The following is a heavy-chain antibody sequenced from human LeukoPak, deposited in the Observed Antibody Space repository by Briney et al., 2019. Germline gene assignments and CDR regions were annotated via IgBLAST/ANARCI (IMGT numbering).Heavy chain of an antibody. CDR2: ISATGNNK. V-gene: IGHV3-23*01. Sequence: GGSLRLSXAASGFAFSNYAMSWLRPAPGKGLEWVSTISATGNNKYYADSVKGSFSNSRDAANSTMYLQVASLLAEDTAVYYCAKDRDLYASSNNFDFWGRGTLVTVSS. CDR3: AKDRDLYASSNNFDF. D-gene: IGHD2/OR15-2a*01. J-gene: IGHJ4*02. CDR1: GFAFSNYA.